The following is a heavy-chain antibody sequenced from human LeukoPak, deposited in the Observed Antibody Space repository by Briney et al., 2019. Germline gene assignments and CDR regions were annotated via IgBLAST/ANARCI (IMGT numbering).Heavy chain of an antibody. D-gene: IGHD2-2*01. CDR1: GFTFSSYS. V-gene: IGHV3-21*01. CDR3: ARGRRLCSSTSCYYYGMDV. CDR2: ISSSSSYI. Sequence: PGGSLRLSCAASGFTFSSYSMNWVRQAPGKGLEWVSSISSSSSYIYYADSVKGRFTISRDNAKNSLYLQMNSLRAEDTAVYYCARGRRLCSSTSCYYYGMDVWGQGTTVTVSS. J-gene: IGHJ6*02.